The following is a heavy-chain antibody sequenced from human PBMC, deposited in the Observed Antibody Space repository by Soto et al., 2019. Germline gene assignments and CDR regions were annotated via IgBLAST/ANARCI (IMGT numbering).Heavy chain of an antibody. V-gene: IGHV3-73*01. J-gene: IGHJ5*02. CDR2: IRSKANSYAT. CDR1: GFTFSGSA. Sequence: QTGGSLRLSCAASGFTFSGSAMHWVRQASGKGLEWVGRIRSKANSYATAYAASVKGRFTISRDDSKNTAYLQMNSLKTEDTAVYYCTRPQSDMIVVGNWFDPWGQGTLVTVSS. D-gene: IGHD3-22*01. CDR3: TRPQSDMIVVGNWFDP.